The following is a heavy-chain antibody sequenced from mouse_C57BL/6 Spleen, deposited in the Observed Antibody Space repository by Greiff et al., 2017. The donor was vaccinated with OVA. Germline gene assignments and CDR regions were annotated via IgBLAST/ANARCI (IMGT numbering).Heavy chain of an antibody. J-gene: IGHJ2*01. Sequence: QVQLQQPGAELVKPGASVKLSCTASGYTFTSYWMPWVQQRPGQGLEWIGMIHPNSGSTNYNEKFKSKATLTVDKSSSTAYMQLSSLTSEDSAVYYCASSTYFDYWGQGTTLTVSS. D-gene: IGHD1-1*01. CDR1: GYTFTSYW. CDR2: IHPNSGST. CDR3: ASSTYFDY. V-gene: IGHV1-64*01.